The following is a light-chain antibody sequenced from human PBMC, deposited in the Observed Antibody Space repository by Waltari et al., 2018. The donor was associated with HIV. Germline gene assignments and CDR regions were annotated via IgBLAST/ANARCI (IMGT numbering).Light chain of an antibody. J-gene: IGLJ1*01. CDR1: SSDIGAYHY. CDR3: TSYTSISTLV. CDR2: EVT. Sequence: QSALPQPASVSGSPGQSITISSTVTSSDIGAYHYVSSYQHHPGKVPKLLIYEVTKRPSGVSHRFSGSKSGNTASLTISGLQAEDEADFYCTSYTSISTLVFGTGTKVTVL. V-gene: IGLV2-14*01.